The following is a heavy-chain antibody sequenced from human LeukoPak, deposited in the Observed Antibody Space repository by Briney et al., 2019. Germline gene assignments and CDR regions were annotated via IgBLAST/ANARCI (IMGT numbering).Heavy chain of an antibody. CDR1: GGSISSYY. CDR2: IYYSGST. D-gene: IGHD1-1*01. V-gene: IGHV4-59*01. Sequence: RPSETLSLTCTVSGGSISSYYWSWIRQPPGKGLEWIGYIYYSGSTNYNPTLKSRVTISVDTSKNQFSLKLSSVTAADTAVYYCARASLSLSYYFDYWGQGTLVTVSS. J-gene: IGHJ4*02. CDR3: ARASLSLSYYFDY.